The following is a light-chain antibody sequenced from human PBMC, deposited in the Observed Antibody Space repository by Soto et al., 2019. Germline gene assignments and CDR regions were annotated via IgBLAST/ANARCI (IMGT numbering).Light chain of an antibody. CDR2: EVS. V-gene: IGKV2-30*01. Sequence: DLVLTQSPLSLPVTLGQPASISCRSSQSLLYSDGNTYLNWFQQRPGQSPRRLIYEVSNRDSGVPDRFSGSGSGTDFTLKISRVEAGDVGVYYCMQGTHWPPAFGGGTKVEIK. CDR3: MQGTHWPPA. CDR1: QSLLYSDGNTY. J-gene: IGKJ4*01.